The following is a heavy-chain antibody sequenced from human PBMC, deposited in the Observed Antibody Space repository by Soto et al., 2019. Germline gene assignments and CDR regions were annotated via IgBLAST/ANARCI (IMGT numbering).Heavy chain of an antibody. Sequence: QVQLVQSGAEVKKPGASVTVSCKASGYTFTSYGISRVRQAPGQAPERMGWISTYNGNTNYAQKLQGRVTMTTDTSMSTAYMERRCLRSDDTAVYYCASDCTYYEFWSGYSQVRMSVLDAFDLWGQGTMATVSS. D-gene: IGHD3-3*01. CDR3: ASDCTYYEFWSGYSQVRMSVLDAFDL. V-gene: IGHV1-18*01. J-gene: IGHJ3*01. CDR1: GYTFTSYG. CDR2: ISTYNGNT.